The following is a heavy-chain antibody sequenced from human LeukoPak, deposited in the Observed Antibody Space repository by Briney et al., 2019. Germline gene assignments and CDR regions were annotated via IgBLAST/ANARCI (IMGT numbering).Heavy chain of an antibody. CDR1: GFTFSSYG. Sequence: GGSLRLSCAASGFTFSSYGMHWVRQAPGKGLEWVAVISYDGSNKYYADSVKGRFTISGDNSKNTLYLQMNSLRAEDTAVYYCAKDRSSSWYEGPFNGMDVWGQGTTVTVSS. CDR3: AKDRSSSWYEGPFNGMDV. J-gene: IGHJ6*02. V-gene: IGHV3-30*18. D-gene: IGHD6-13*01. CDR2: ISYDGSNK.